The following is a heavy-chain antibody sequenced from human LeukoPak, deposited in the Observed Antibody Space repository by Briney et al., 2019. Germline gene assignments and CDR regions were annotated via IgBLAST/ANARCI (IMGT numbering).Heavy chain of an antibody. CDR3: ARDQALDY. V-gene: IGHV4-39*02. Sequence: SETLSLTCTVSGGSISSSSYYWGWIRQPPGKGLEWIGSIYYSGSTHYNPSLKSRVTISVDTSKNQFSLKLSSVTAADTAVYYCARDQALDYWGQGTLVTVSS. CDR2: IYYSGST. CDR1: GGSISSSSYY. J-gene: IGHJ4*02.